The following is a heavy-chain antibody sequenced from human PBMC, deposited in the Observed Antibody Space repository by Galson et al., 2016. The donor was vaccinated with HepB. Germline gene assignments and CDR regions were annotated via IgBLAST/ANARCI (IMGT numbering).Heavy chain of an antibody. CDR2: IGNGPSAT. CDR3: ASMTGTTPGGY. V-gene: IGHV3-11*01. J-gene: IGHJ4*02. CDR1: GFTFTKFY. D-gene: IGHD1-20*01. Sequence: SLRLSCATSGFTFTKFYFSWVRQAPGKGLEWISYIGNGPSATFFADSVQGRFSISRDNARNSVSLQMSTLRAEDTAVYYCASMTGTTPGGYWGQGTLVTVSS.